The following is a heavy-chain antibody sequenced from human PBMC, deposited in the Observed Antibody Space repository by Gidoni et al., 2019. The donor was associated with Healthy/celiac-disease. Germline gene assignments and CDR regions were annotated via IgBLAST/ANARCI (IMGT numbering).Heavy chain of an antibody. CDR2: IRSKAYGGTT. J-gene: IGHJ4*02. CDR1: GFTFGDYA. V-gene: IGHV3-49*05. CDR3: TRERPCSSTSCYRKKTHPFDY. Sequence: EVQLVESGGGLVKPGRSLRLSCTASGFTFGDYAMTWFRQAPGKGLEWVGFIRSKAYGGTTEYAASVKGRFTISRDDSKSIAYLQMNSLKTEDTAVYYCTRERPCSSTSCYRKKTHPFDYWGQGTLVTVSS. D-gene: IGHD2-2*01.